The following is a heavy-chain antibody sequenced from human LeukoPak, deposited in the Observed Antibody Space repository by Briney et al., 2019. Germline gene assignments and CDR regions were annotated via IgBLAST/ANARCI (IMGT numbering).Heavy chain of an antibody. CDR3: ARMDDYTNYYFDH. CDR2: ISSNGDRT. Sequence: GSLRLSCAASGFTFTRFAMYWVRQAPGKGLEFVSAISSNGDRTYYAKSVKDRFTISRDNAKNTVDLQMGSLRPEDMGVYYCARMDDYTNYYFDHWGQGTVVTVSS. CDR1: GFTFTRFA. V-gene: IGHV3-64*01. J-gene: IGHJ4*02. D-gene: IGHD4-11*01.